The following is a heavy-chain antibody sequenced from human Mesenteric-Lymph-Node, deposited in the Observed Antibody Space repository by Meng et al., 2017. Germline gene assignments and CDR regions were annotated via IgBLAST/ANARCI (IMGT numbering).Heavy chain of an antibody. CDR1: GGSISSYY. Sequence: GSLRLSCTVSGGSISSYYWSWIRQPAGKGLEWIGRIYTSGSTNYNPSLKSRVTVSLDTSKNQFSLKVTSVTAADTAVYYCARADWATTVLEWGQGTLVTVSS. CDR3: ARADWATTVLE. V-gene: IGHV4-4*07. CDR2: IYTSGST. J-gene: IGHJ4*02. D-gene: IGHD4-17*01.